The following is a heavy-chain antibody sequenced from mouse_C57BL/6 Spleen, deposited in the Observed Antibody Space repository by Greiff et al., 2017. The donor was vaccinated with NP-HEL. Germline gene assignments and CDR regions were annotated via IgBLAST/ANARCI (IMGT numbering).Heavy chain of an antibody. CDR2: FHPYNDDT. J-gene: IGHJ4*01. Sequence: QVHVKQSGAELVKPGASVKMSCKASGYTFTTYPIEWMKQNHGKSLEWIGNFHPYNDDTKYNEKFKGKATLTVEKSSSTVYLELSRLTSDDSAVYYCARGEAYYSNNAMDYWGQGTSVTVSS. D-gene: IGHD2-5*01. CDR1: GYTFTTYP. CDR3: ARGEAYYSNNAMDY. V-gene: IGHV1-47*01.